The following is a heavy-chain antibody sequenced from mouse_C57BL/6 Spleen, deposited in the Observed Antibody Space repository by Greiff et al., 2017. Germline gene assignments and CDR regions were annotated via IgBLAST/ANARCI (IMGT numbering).Heavy chain of an antibody. V-gene: IGHV5-9*01. Sequence: EVHLVQSGGGLVKPGASLKLSCAASGFTFSSYTMPWVRQTPEKRLEWVATISGGGGNTYYPDSVKGRFTIARGNATNTRYMQLSSLRSEDTALYYCARRGGSSFDWYFDVWGTGTTVTVSS. CDR2: ISGGGGNT. CDR1: GFTFSSYT. J-gene: IGHJ1*03. D-gene: IGHD1-1*01. CDR3: ARRGGSSFDWYFDV.